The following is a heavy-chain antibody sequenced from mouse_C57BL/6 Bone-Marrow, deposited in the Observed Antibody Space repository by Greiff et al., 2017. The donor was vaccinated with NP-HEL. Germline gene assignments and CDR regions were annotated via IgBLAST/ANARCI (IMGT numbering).Heavy chain of an antibody. CDR3: ARSWVTTPHYFDY. D-gene: IGHD2-2*01. CDR2: IYPSDSET. Sequence: QVQLQQPGAELVRPGSSVKLSCKASGYTFTSYWMDWVKQRPGQGLEWIGNIYPSDSETHYNQKFKDKATLTVDKSSSTAYMQLSSLTSEDSAVYYCARSWVTTPHYFDYWGQGTTLTVSS. J-gene: IGHJ2*01. CDR1: GYTFTSYW. V-gene: IGHV1-61*01.